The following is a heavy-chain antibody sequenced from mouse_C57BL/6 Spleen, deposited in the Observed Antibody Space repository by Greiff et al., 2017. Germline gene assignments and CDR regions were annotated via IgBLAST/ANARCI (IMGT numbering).Heavy chain of an antibody. D-gene: IGHD2-5*01. V-gene: IGHV1-15*01. CDR1: GYTFTDYE. Sequence: VQLQQSGAELVRPGASVTLSCKASGYTFTDYEMHWVKQTPVHGLEWIGAIDPETGGTAYNQKFKGKAILTADKSSSTAYMELRSLTSEDSAVYYCTRHSNYAYAMDYWGQGTSVTVSS. CDR3: TRHSNYAYAMDY. J-gene: IGHJ4*01. CDR2: IDPETGGT.